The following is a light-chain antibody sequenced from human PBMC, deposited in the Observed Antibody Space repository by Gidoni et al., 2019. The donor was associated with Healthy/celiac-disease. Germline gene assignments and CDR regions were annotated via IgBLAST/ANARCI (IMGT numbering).Light chain of an antibody. CDR3: QQYNSYWT. V-gene: IGKV1-5*01. Sequence: DIQMTQSPSTLSASVGDRVTITCRASQSISSWLAWYQQKPGKAPKLLIYDASSLESGVPSRFIGSGSGTEFTLTSSSLQPDDFATYYCQQYNSYWTFGQGTKVEIK. CDR1: QSISSW. J-gene: IGKJ1*01. CDR2: DAS.